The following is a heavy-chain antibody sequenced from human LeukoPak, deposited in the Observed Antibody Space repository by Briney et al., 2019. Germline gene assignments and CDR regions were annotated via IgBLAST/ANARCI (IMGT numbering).Heavy chain of an antibody. J-gene: IGHJ4*02. CDR3: AREIVGGFNPGAN. CDR1: VDTVTSNC. V-gene: IGHV4-4*02. Sequence: PSETLSLTCTVSVDTVTSNCWSWVRQPPGKGLEWIGEINRSGSTKYNPYFESGVTISINRSQNQIALELSAATAADTAVYYCAREIVGGFNPGANWGQGTLVTVSS. CDR2: INRSGST. D-gene: IGHD1-14*01.